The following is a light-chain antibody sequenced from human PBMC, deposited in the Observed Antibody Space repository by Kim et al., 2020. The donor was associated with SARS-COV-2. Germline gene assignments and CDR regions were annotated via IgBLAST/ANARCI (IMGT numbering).Light chain of an antibody. V-gene: IGKV3-11*01. J-gene: IGKJ4*01. CDR1: QNLDTY. Sequence: PGDRSTLSCRASQNLDTYLAWYQQRPGQAPRLLVYDASNRATGVPDRFSCSGSGTDFTLTISSLEPEDFSIYYCQQRNSWPPAVTFGGGTKVDIK. CDR2: DAS. CDR3: QQRNSWPPAVT.